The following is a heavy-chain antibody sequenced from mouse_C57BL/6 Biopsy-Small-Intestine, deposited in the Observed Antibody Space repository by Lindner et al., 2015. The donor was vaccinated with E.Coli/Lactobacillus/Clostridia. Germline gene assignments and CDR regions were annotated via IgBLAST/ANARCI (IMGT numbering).Heavy chain of an antibody. CDR1: GYTFTSYW. D-gene: IGHD1-1*01. V-gene: IGHV1-7*01. Sequence: VQLQESGAELAKPGASVKLSCKASGYTFTSYWMHWVKQRPGQSLEWIGYINPSSGYTKYNQKFNDKATLTADKSSSTAYMQLSSLTYEDSAVYYCAGDYYGSSSDYWGQGTTLTVSS. CDR3: AGDYYGSSSDY. CDR2: INPSSGYT. J-gene: IGHJ2*01.